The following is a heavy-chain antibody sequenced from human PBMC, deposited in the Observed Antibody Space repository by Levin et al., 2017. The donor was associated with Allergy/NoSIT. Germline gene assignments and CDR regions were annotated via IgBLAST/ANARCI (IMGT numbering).Heavy chain of an antibody. J-gene: IGHJ6*03. V-gene: IGHV4-59*01. CDR2: IYHSGST. CDR3: ARDPYGDRPGIVGV. CDR1: GGSISPYY. D-gene: IGHD4-17*01. Sequence: SQTLSLTCTVSGGSISPYYWSWIRQPPGKGLEWIGYIYHSGSTNYNPSLNSRVTISLDTSKNQFSLKLSSVTTADTAVYYCARDPYGDRPGIVGVWGKGTTVTVSS.